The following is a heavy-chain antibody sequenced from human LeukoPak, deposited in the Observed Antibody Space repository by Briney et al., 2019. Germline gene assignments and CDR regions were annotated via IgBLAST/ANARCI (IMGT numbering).Heavy chain of an antibody. CDR1: GGSVTSGNYD. V-gene: IGHV4-61*09. J-gene: IGHJ4*02. Sequence: SQTLSLTCTVSGGSVTSGNYDWNWIRQPAGKGLEWIGHIYTNGGASYNPSLKSRVTISIDASKNQFSLKLSSVTAADTAIYYCAREPPGYWGQGILVTVSS. CDR2: IYTNGGA. CDR3: AREPPGY.